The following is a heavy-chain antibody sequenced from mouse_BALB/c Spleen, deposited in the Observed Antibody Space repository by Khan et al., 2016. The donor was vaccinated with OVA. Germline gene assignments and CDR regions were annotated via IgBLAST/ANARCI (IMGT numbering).Heavy chain of an antibody. CDR3: ARYYGNYGWYFDV. Sequence: VELVESGPAMVAPSQSLSITCTVSGFSLTSYGVHWVRQPPGKGLEWLGVIWAGGSTNYNSALMSGLSISNDNSKSQVFLKMNSLQTDDTAMYYCARYYGNYGWYFDVWGAGTTVTVSS. CDR1: GFSLTSYG. J-gene: IGHJ1*01. D-gene: IGHD2-1*01. V-gene: IGHV2-9*02. CDR2: IWAGGST.